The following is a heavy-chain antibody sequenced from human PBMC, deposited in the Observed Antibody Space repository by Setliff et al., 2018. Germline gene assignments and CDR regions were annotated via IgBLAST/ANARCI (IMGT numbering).Heavy chain of an antibody. CDR2: ISAYNGNT. Sequence: ASVKVSCKASGYTFTSYGISWVRQAPGQGLEWMGWISAYNGNTNYAQKLQGRVTMTTDTSTRTAYMELRSLRSDDTAVYYCARGDSSGPFYYYYKGMDVWGQGTTVTVSS. J-gene: IGHJ6*02. V-gene: IGHV1-18*01. CDR3: ARGDSSGPFYYYYKGMDV. CDR1: GYTFTSYG. D-gene: IGHD6-19*01.